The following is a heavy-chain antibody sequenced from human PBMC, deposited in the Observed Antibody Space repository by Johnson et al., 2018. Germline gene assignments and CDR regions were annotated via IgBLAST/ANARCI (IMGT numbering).Heavy chain of an antibody. CDR1: GFTFRSYA. CDR3: AKDMSRVID. D-gene: IGHD2-21*01. V-gene: IGHV3-23*04. CDR2: ITGGEGDT. J-gene: IGHJ4*02. Sequence: VQLVESGGGLVQPGGSLRLSCAASGFTFRSYAMSWVRQAPGKGLEWVSGITGGEGDTYYADSVKGRFAISRDNAENTLYLQMNSLRAGDTAVYYCAKDMSRVIDGGQGTLVTVSS.